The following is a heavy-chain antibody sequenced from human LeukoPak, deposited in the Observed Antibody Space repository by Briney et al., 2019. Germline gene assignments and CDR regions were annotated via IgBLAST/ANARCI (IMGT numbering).Heavy chain of an antibody. CDR1: GYSFTSCW. J-gene: IGHJ4*02. Sequence: GESLKISCKGSGYSFTSCWIGGVRQMPVKGLELMGIVYPGDSDTRYSPSFQGQVTISADKSISTASLQWSSLKASDTAMYYCARLLTLTGYIDYWGQGTLVTVSS. V-gene: IGHV5-51*01. CDR3: ARLLTLTGYIDY. D-gene: IGHD3-9*01. CDR2: VYPGDSDT.